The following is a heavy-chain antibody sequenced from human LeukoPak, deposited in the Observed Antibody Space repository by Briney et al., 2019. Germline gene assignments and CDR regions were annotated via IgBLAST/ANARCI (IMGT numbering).Heavy chain of an antibody. D-gene: IGHD2-15*01. CDR1: GFTFSTYA. Sequence: GGSLRLSCAASGFTFSTYAMSWVRQIPGKGLEWVSAISGSDDGTYYADSVKGRFTISRDNSRNTLYLQMNTLRAEHTAVYFCAKSPVSSCRGSFCYPFDSWGQGNLVAVSS. CDR2: ISGSDDGT. CDR3: AKSPVSSCRGSFCYPFDS. V-gene: IGHV3-23*01. J-gene: IGHJ4*02.